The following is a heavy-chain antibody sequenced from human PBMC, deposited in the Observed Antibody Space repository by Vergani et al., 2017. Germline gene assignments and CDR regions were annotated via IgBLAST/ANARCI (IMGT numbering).Heavy chain of an antibody. V-gene: IGHV4-59*01. J-gene: IGHJ5*02. CDR2: MYHSGST. Sequence: QVRLQESGPGLVKPSETLSLTCSVSGGSMSGYYWSWIRQPPGKELEWIGYMYHSGSTNYNPSLETRVTISGDTSKNQFSLKLNSVTAADTAVYYCGRVADFYGLVSRLLDLWVQGILVTVSS. CDR3: GRVADFYGLVSRLLDL. CDR1: GGSMSGYY. D-gene: IGHD3-10*01.